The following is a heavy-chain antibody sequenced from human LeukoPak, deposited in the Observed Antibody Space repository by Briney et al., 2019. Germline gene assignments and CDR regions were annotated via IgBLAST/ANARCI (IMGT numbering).Heavy chain of an antibody. V-gene: IGHV4-39*01. CDR2: LYYSGST. CDR3: AGVTRNSYYFDY. J-gene: IGHJ4*02. Sequence: SETLSLTCTVSGGSISSSSYYWGWIRQPPGKGLEWIGSLYYSGSTYYNPSLKSRVTISVDTSKNQFSLKLSSVTASDTAVYYCAGVTRNSYYFDYWGQGTLVTVSS. D-gene: IGHD3-3*01. CDR1: GGSISSSSYY.